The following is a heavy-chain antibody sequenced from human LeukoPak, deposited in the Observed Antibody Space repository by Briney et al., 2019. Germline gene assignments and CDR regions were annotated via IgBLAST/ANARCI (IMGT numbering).Heavy chain of an antibody. J-gene: IGHJ4*02. Sequence: ASVKVSCKASGYTFTGYYMHWVRQAPGQGLEWMGWINTNTGNPTYAQGFTGRFVFSLDTSVSTAYLQISSLKAEDTAVYYCARGGDILLVSDGYNRIDYWGQGTLVTVSS. D-gene: IGHD5-24*01. CDR1: GYTFTGYY. CDR3: ARGGDILLVSDGYNRIDY. CDR2: INTNTGNP. V-gene: IGHV7-4-1*02.